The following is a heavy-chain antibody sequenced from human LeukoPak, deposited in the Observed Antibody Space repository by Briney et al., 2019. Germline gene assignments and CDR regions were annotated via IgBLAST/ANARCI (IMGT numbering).Heavy chain of an antibody. CDR1: GGSISSYY. CDR2: IYYSGST. D-gene: IGHD4-17*01. V-gene: IGHV4-59*01. CDR3: ARGRYDDYVATVVQYFDY. Sequence: SETLSLTCTVSGGSISSYYWSWIRQPPGKGLEWIGYIYYSGSTNYNPSLKSRVTISVDTSKNQFSLKLSSVTAADTAVYYCARGRYDDYVATVVQYFDYWGQGTLVTVSS. J-gene: IGHJ4*02.